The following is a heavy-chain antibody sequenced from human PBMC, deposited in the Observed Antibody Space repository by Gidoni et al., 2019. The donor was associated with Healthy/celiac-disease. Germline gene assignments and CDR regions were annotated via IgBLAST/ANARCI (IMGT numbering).Heavy chain of an antibody. J-gene: IGHJ6*02. Sequence: QVQLQQWGAGRLKPSETLSLTCAVYGGSFSGYYWSWIRQPPGKGLEWIGEINHSGSTNYNPSLKSRVTISVDTSKNQFSLKLSSVTAADTAVYYCARGPDYGMDVWGQGTTVTVSS. CDR2: INHSGST. CDR1: GGSFSGYY. CDR3: ARGPDYGMDV. V-gene: IGHV4-34*01.